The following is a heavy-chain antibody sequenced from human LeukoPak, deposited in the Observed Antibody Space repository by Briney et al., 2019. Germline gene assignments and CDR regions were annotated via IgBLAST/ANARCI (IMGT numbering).Heavy chain of an antibody. V-gene: IGHV3-64*01. Sequence: GGSLRLSCAASGFTFSSYPMHWVRQAPGKGLEYVAAINKNGDYTYYANSVRGRFSISRDNSRNTLYLQMGSLRPEDMAAYYCTRDGYCRTTNCYRGFDIWGQGTMVTVSS. J-gene: IGHJ3*02. D-gene: IGHD2-2*02. CDR3: TRDGYCRTTNCYRGFDI. CDR1: GFTFSSYP. CDR2: INKNGDYT.